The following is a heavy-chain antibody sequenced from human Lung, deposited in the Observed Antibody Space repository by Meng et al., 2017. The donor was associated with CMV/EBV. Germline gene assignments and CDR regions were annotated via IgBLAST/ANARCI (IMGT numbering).Heavy chain of an antibody. CDR2: IHHGKRT. CDR3: GRGRKPDY. J-gene: IGHJ4*02. V-gene: IGHV4-34*01. CDR1: GGFVTGYE. Sequence: LSPTCGVCGGFVTGYEWTWFRQFPGKGLEWIIHIHHGKRTNYNPSLKRRLTLSIDTSKNQFSLRLSSVTATDTAIYYCGRGRKPDYWGQGTLVTVSS.